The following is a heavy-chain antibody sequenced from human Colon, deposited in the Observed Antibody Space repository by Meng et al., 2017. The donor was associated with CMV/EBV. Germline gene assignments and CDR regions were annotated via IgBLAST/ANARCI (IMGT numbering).Heavy chain of an antibody. CDR1: GGSFSGYY. V-gene: IGHV4-34*01. CDR2: INHSGST. CDR3: ARVGVGMTRSQFDY. D-gene: IGHD1-26*01. J-gene: IGHJ4*02. Sequence: SETLSLTCAVYGGSFSGYYWSWIRQPPGKGLEWIGEINHSGSTNNNPSLKSRVTISVDTSKNQFSLKVSSVTAADTAVYYCARVGVGMTRSQFDYWGQGRLVTVSS.